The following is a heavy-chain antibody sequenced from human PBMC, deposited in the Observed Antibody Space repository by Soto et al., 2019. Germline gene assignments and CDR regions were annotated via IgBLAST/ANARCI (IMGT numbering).Heavy chain of an antibody. Sequence: QVQLQQWGAGLLKPSETLSLTCAVYGGSFSGYYWSWIRQPPGKGLEWIGEINHSGSTNYNPCLKSRVTISVDMSKNQFTLKLSSVTAADTAVYYCARGGRAGYWGQGTLVTVSS. CDR2: INHSGST. CDR1: GGSFSGYY. V-gene: IGHV4-34*01. J-gene: IGHJ4*02. CDR3: ARGGRAGY.